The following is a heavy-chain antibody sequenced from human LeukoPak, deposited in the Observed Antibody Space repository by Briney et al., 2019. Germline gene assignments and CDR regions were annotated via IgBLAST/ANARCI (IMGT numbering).Heavy chain of an antibody. V-gene: IGHV3-23*01. CDR3: AKTLSSTRYYYGMGV. D-gene: IGHD2-2*01. CDR2: LSGSGSST. J-gene: IGHJ6*02. CDR1: GFTFSSYA. Sequence: GGSLRLSCAASGFTFSSYAMSWVRQAPGKGLEWVSALSGSGSSTYYAGSVKGRFTISRDNSKNTLYLQMNSLRAEDTAVYYCAKTLSSTRYYYGMGVWGQGTTVTVSS.